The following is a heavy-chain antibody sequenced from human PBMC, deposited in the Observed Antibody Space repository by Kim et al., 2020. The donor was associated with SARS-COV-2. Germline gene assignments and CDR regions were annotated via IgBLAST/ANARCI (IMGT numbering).Heavy chain of an antibody. V-gene: IGHV3-23*03. D-gene: IGHD3-10*01. CDR3: AKESSGTMGMDY. J-gene: IGHJ4*02. Sequence: GGSLRLSCAASGFTFSSYAMSRVRQAPGKGLEWVSVIYSGGSSTYYADSVKGRFTISRDNSKNTLYLQMNSLRAEDTAVYYCAKESSGTMGMDYWGQGTLVTVSS. CDR1: GFTFSSYA. CDR2: IYSGGSST.